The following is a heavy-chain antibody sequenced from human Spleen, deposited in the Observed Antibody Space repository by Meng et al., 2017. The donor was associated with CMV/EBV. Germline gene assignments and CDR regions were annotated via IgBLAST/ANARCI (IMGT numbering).Heavy chain of an antibody. D-gene: IGHD3-10*01. Sequence: LSCAASGFTFGTYWMGWVRQAPGKGLEWVANIKQDGSEKYYVDSVKGRFTISRDNAKKSLYLQMNSLRAEDTAVYYCARDSRGWFDPWGQGTLVTVSS. J-gene: IGHJ5*02. V-gene: IGHV3-7*01. CDR2: IKQDGSEK. CDR1: GFTFGTYW. CDR3: ARDSRGWFDP.